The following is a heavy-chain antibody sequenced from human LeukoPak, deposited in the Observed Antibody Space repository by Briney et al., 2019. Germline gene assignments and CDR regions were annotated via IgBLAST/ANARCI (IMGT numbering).Heavy chain of an antibody. CDR2: ITTSGGIT. V-gene: IGHV1-46*01. D-gene: IGHD4-23*01. J-gene: IGHJ4*02. Sequence: ASVKVSCEASGYNLISYYMQWARQAPGQGLEWMGVITTSGGITAYAQKFQGRVTMTRDTSTSTVDMELSSLRSDDTAMYYCARARYGGNQIDYWGQGTLVIVSS. CDR1: GYNLISYY. CDR3: ARARYGGNQIDY.